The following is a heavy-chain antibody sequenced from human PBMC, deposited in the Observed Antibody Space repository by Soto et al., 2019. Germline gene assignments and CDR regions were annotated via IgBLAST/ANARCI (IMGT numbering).Heavy chain of an antibody. CDR1: GFTFSSYG. V-gene: IGHV3-33*01. J-gene: IGHJ6*02. Sequence: VGSLRLSCAASGFTFSSYGMHWVRQAPGKGLEWVAVIWYDGSNKYYADSLKGRFTISRDNSKNTLYLQMNSLRAEDTAVYYCARGGGVAVAPDYYYYYGMDVWGQGTTVTVSS. D-gene: IGHD6-19*01. CDR2: IWYDGSNK. CDR3: ARGGGVAVAPDYYYYYGMDV.